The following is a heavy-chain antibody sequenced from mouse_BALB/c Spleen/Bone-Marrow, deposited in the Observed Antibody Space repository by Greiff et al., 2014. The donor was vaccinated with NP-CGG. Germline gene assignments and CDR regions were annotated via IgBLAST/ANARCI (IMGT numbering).Heavy chain of an antibody. D-gene: IGHD2-14*01. Sequence: VQLKDSGGGLVQPGGPRKLSCAASGFTFSSFGMHWVRQAPEKGLEWVAYISSGSSTIYYADTVKGRFTISRDNPKNTLFLQMTSLRSEDTAMYYCARDRYDEYFDVWGAGTTVTVSS. J-gene: IGHJ1*01. CDR2: ISSGSSTI. V-gene: IGHV5-17*02. CDR3: ARDRYDEYFDV. CDR1: GFTFSSFG.